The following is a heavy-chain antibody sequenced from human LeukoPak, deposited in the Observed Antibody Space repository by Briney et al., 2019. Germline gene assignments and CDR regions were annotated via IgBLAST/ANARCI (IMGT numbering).Heavy chain of an antibody. CDR1: GYTFSSYE. CDR2: MNPNSGQT. J-gene: IGHJ4*02. V-gene: IGHV1-8*01. CDR3: ARGVVYSVHYYFDY. Sequence: ASVKVSCKASGYTFSSYEINWVRQTTGQGLEWMGWMNPNSGQTGYAQKFQGRVTMTTDTSTSTAYMELRSLRSDDTAVYYCARGVVYSVHYYFDYWGQGTLVTVSS. D-gene: IGHD5/OR15-5a*01.